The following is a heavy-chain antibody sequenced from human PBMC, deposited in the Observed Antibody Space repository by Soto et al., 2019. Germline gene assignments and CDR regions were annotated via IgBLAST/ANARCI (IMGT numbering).Heavy chain of an antibody. J-gene: IGHJ4*02. CDR2: IYYSGTT. CDR1: GYSISSSNW. V-gene: IGHV4-28*01. CDR3: AGREIQGPIDY. Sequence: QVQLQESGPGLVKPSDTLSLTCAVSGYSISSSNWWGWIRQPPGKGLEWIGYIYYSGTTYYNPSLKSRVTVSVDTSKNQFSLKLTSVTAVDTAVYYCAGREIQGPIDYWGQGTLVTVSS. D-gene: IGHD1-26*01.